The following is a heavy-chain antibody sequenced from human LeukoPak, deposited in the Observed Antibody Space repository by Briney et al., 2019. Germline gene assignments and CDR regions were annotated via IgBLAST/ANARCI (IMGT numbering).Heavy chain of an antibody. CDR2: ISSSSSYI. Sequence: GGSLRLSCAASGFTFSGYSMNWVRRAPGKGLEWVSSISSSSSYIYYADSVKGRFTISRDNARNSLYLQMNSLRAEDTAVYYCARVVRVDSSGWYRFYYYGMDVWGKGTTVTVSS. CDR1: GFTFSGYS. V-gene: IGHV3-21*01. J-gene: IGHJ6*04. D-gene: IGHD6-19*01. CDR3: ARVVRVDSSGWYRFYYYGMDV.